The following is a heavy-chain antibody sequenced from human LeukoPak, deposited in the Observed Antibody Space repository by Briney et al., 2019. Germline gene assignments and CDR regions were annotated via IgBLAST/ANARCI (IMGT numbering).Heavy chain of an antibody. D-gene: IGHD6-19*01. J-gene: IGHJ4*02. V-gene: IGHV3-64*01. CDR2: ISSNGGST. CDR1: GFTFSSYA. CDR3: AKDKGAEGYSSGWSDI. Sequence: GGSLRLSCAASGFTFSSYAMHWVRQAPGKGLEYVSAISSNGGSTYYANSVKGRFTISRDNSKNTLYLQMGSLRAEDMAVYYCAKDKGAEGYSSGWSDIGGQGTLVTVSS.